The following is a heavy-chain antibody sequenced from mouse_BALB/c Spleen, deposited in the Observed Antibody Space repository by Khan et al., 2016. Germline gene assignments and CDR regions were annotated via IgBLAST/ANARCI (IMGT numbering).Heavy chain of an antibody. CDR1: GFNFSSFG. CDR3: ARRIVTRDYYGMDY. Sequence: EVELVESGGGLVQPGGSRKLSCAASGFNFSSFGMHWVRQAPEKGLEWVAYISSGSNTLYYADTVKGRFTISRDNPKKTLFLQMTSLRSEDTAMYYCARRIVTRDYYGMDYWGQGTSVTVSS. V-gene: IGHV5-17*02. J-gene: IGHJ4*01. D-gene: IGHD2-5*01. CDR2: ISSGSNTL.